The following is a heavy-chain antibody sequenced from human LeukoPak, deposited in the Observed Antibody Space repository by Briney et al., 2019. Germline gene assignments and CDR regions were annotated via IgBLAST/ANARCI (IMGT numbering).Heavy chain of an antibody. D-gene: IGHD3-3*01. J-gene: IGHJ6*02. Sequence: PSETLSLTCAVYGGSFSGYYWSWIRQPPGKGLEWIGEINHSGSTNYNPSLKSQVTISVDTSKNRFSLKLSSVTAADTAVYYCARVLGDFWSGLGTLMDVWGQGTTVTVSS. CDR3: ARVLGDFWSGLGTLMDV. CDR2: INHSGST. V-gene: IGHV4-34*01. CDR1: GGSFSGYY.